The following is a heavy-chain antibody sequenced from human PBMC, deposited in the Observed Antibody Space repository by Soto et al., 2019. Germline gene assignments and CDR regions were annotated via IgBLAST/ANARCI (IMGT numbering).Heavy chain of an antibody. J-gene: IGHJ4*02. CDR1: GFTFSSYA. Sequence: GGSLRLSCAASGFTFSSYAMSWVRQAPGKGLEWVSAISGSGGSTYYADSVKGRFTISRDNSKNTLYLQMNSLRAEDTAVYYCAKVYAMVRGVLQAYDYWGQGTLVTVSS. V-gene: IGHV3-23*01. CDR3: AKVYAMVRGVLQAYDY. D-gene: IGHD3-10*01. CDR2: ISGSGGST.